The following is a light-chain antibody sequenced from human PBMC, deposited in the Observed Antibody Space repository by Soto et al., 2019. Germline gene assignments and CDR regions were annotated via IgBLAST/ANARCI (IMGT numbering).Light chain of an antibody. V-gene: IGKV3-11*01. CDR2: DAS. CDR3: QQRYNWPLT. CDR1: QSVSSY. J-gene: IGKJ3*01. Sequence: EIVLAQSQGTLCFSGTERGFLXSRASQSVSSYLAWYQQKPGQAPRLLIYDASNRATGIPARFSGSGSGTDFTLTISSLEPEDFAVYYCQQRYNWPLTFGPGTKVDIK.